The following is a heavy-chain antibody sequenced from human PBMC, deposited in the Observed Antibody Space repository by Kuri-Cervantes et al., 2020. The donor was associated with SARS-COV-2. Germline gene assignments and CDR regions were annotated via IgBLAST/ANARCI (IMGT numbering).Heavy chain of an antibody. J-gene: IGHJ4*02. CDR3: ARGPDEGYYFDY. CDR2: IYYSGST. V-gene: IGHV4-39*07. Sequence: SETLSLTCTVSGGSISSSSYYWGWIRQPPGKGLEWIGSIYYSGSTYYNPSLKSRVTISVDTSKNQFSLKLSSVTAADTAVYYCARGPDEGYYFDYWGQGTLVTVSS. CDR1: GGSISSSSYY.